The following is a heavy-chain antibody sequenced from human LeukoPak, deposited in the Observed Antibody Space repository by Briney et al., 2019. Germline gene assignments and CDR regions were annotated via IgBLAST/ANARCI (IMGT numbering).Heavy chain of an antibody. D-gene: IGHD6-13*01. Sequence: LSETLSLTCAVYGGSFSXXYWSWIRQPPGKXLXWIGEINHSGSTNYNPSLKSRVTISVDTSKNQFSLKLSSVTAADTAVYYCASSSSWYGGDYWGQGTLVTVSS. V-gene: IGHV4-34*01. CDR2: INHSGST. CDR3: ASSSSWYGGDY. J-gene: IGHJ4*02. CDR1: GGSFSXXY.